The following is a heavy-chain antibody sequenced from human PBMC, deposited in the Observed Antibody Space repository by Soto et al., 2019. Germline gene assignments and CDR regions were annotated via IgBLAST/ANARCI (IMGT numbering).Heavy chain of an antibody. CDR3: ARMYDFWSGYYTDYYGMDV. J-gene: IGHJ6*02. CDR2: IIPICGTA. D-gene: IGHD3-3*01. CDR1: GGTFSSYA. Sequence: SVKVSCKASGGTFSSYAISWVRQAPGQGLEWMGGIIPICGTANYAQKFQGRVTITADESTSTAYMELSSLRSDDTAVYYCARMYDFWSGYYTDYYGMDVWGQGTTVTVSS. V-gene: IGHV1-69*13.